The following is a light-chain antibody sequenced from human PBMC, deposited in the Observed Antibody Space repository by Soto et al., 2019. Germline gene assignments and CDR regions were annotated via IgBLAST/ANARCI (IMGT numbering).Light chain of an antibody. CDR3: NSYTSGSTHVV. Sequence: QSVLTQPASVSGSPGQSITISCTGTSSDVGGYTYVSWYQLHPGKAPKLMIYGVSNRPSGVSNRFSGSKSGNTASLTISGLQPEDEADYYCNSYTSGSTHVVFGGGTQLTVL. CDR2: GVS. J-gene: IGLJ2*01. V-gene: IGLV2-14*01. CDR1: SSDVGGYTY.